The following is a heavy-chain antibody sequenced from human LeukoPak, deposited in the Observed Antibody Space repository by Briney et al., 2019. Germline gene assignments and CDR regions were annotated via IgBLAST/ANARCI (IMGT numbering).Heavy chain of an antibody. V-gene: IGHV4-34*01. CDR1: GGSFSGYY. CDR3: ARHDLGRNYYGSGAVDY. D-gene: IGHD3-10*01. J-gene: IGHJ4*02. CDR2: INHSGST. Sequence: SETLSLTCAVYGGSFSGYYWSWIRQPPGKGLEWIGEINHSGSTNYNPSLKSRVTISVDTSKNQFSLKLSSVTAADTAVYYCARHDLGRNYYGSGAVDYWGQGTLVTVSS.